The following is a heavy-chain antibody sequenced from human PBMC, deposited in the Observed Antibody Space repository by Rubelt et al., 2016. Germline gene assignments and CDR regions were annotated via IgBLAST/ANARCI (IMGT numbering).Heavy chain of an antibody. Sequence: QVQLQESGPGLVKPSETLSLTCTVSGGSISSYYWSWIRQPAGKGLEWIGRIYTSGSTNYNPSLKSRVSMSVDPAKNQFSLKLSSVTAADTAVYDCAMSIAAPFDYWGQGTLVTVSS. V-gene: IGHV4-4*07. CDR1: GGSISSYY. CDR3: AMSIAAPFDY. CDR2: IYTSGST. D-gene: IGHD6-6*01. J-gene: IGHJ4*02.